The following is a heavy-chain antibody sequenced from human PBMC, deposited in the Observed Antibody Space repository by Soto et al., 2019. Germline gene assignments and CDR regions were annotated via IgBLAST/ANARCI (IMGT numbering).Heavy chain of an antibody. J-gene: IGHJ1*01. V-gene: IGHV3-23*01. Sequence: GGSLRLSCAASGFTFSSYAMSWVRQAPGKGLEWVSAISGSGGSTYYADSVKGRFTISRDNSKNTLYLQMNSLRAEDTAVYYCAKADYYDSSGYYEQKDMFQHWGQGTLVTVSS. CDR2: ISGSGGST. D-gene: IGHD3-22*01. CDR3: AKADYYDSSGYYEQKDMFQH. CDR1: GFTFSSYA.